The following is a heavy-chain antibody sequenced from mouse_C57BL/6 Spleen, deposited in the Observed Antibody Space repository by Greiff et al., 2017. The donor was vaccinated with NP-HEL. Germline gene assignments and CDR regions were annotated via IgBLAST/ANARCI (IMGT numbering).Heavy chain of an antibody. CDR3: ARDDYVWFAY. CDR1: GYAFSSSW. D-gene: IGHD2-4*01. Sequence: VQLQQSGPELVKPGASVKISCKASGYAFSSSWMNWVKQRPGKGLEWIGRIYPGDGDTNYNGKFKGKATLTADKSSSTAYMQLSSLTSEDSAVYFCARDDYVWFAYWGQGTLVTVSA. V-gene: IGHV1-82*01. CDR2: IYPGDGDT. J-gene: IGHJ3*01.